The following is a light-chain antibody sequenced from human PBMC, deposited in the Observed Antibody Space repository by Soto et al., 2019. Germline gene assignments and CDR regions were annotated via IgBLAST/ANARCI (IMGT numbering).Light chain of an antibody. CDR3: QQYDNLYT. Sequence: QMPRPHSPLSPSVEKKSTTPSQPIQAITTYLNWYQQKPGKAPKLLIYDASNLETGVPSRFSGSGSGTDFTFTISSLQPEDIATYYCQQYDNLYTFGQGTKLEIK. CDR2: DAS. V-gene: IGKV1-33*01. CDR1: QAITTY. J-gene: IGKJ2*01.